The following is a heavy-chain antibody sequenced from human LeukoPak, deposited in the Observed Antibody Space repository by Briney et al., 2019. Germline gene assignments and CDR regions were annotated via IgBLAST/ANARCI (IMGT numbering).Heavy chain of an antibody. V-gene: IGHV4-59*08. D-gene: IGHD2-21*01. J-gene: IGHJ5*02. CDR1: GGSSSSSS. CDR2: IYYSGST. Sequence: PSETLSLTCTVSGGSSSSSSRNWIRQPPGKGLEWIGYIYYSGSTKYNPSLESRVTISVDTSKNQISLKLRSVTAADTAIYYCARRQQTGGDNGLHNWFDPWGQGTLVTVSS. CDR3: ARRQQTGGDNGLHNWFDP.